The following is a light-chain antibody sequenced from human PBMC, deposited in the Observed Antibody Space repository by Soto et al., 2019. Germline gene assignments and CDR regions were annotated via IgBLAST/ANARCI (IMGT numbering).Light chain of an antibody. CDR1: QSISSY. V-gene: IGKV1-39*01. CDR3: QQSYSTPYT. Sequence: DIQMTQSPSSLSASVGDRVTITCRARQSISSYLNWYPQKPGKAPKLLIYAASSLQSGVPSRFSVSGSGTDFTLTISSLQPEDFATYYCQQSYSTPYTFGQGTKLESK. CDR2: AAS. J-gene: IGKJ2*01.